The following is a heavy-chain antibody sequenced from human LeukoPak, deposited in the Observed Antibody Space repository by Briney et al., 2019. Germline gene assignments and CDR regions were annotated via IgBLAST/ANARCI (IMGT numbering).Heavy chain of an antibody. CDR3: ARDADLGATIIGAFDI. J-gene: IGHJ3*02. V-gene: IGHV3-7*01. D-gene: IGHD5-24*01. Sequence: GGSLRLSRAASGFTFSRYWMSWVRQAPGKGLEWVANINQDGSEKYYVDSVKGRFTISRDNAKNSLYLQMNSLRAEETAVYYCARDADLGATIIGAFDIWGQGTMVTVSS. CDR1: GFTFSRYW. CDR2: INQDGSEK.